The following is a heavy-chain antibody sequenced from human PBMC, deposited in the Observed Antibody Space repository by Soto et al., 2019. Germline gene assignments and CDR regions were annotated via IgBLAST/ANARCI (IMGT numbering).Heavy chain of an antibody. CDR1: GFSFDDYA. CDR3: AREGGRHCSPTRCYNAFDV. J-gene: IGHJ3*01. V-gene: IGHV3-23*01. D-gene: IGHD2-2*02. Sequence: GGSLRLSCAAPGFSFDDYAMTWVRQATGKGLEWVSAISGSGDNTYYADSVKGRFTISRDNSRNSLSLQMDSLRDEDTAVYYCAREGGRHCSPTRCYNAFDVWGQGTMVTVSS. CDR2: ISGSGDNT.